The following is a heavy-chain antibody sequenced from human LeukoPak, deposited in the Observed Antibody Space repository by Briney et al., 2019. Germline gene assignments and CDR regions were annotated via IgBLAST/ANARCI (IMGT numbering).Heavy chain of an antibody. Sequence: ASVKVSCKASGYTFTGYYMHWVRQAPGQGLEWMGRINPNSGGTNYAQKFQGRVTMTRDTSISTAYMELSRLRSDDTAVYYCARVMETPYCSGGSCYGYYYYMDVWGKGTTVTVSS. CDR2: INPNSGGT. V-gene: IGHV1-2*02. CDR1: GYTFTGYY. J-gene: IGHJ6*03. D-gene: IGHD2-15*01. CDR3: ARVMETPYCSGGSCYGYYYYMDV.